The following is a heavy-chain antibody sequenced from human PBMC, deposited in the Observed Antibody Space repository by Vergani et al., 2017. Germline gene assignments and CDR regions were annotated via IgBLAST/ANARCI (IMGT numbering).Heavy chain of an antibody. CDR1: GFSLNTRGVS. CDR3: VYRKTEFGTTGCFYPFYFYYYMDV. CDR2: IYWNDDQ. D-gene: IGHD1-7*01. Sequence: QITLKESGPTLVKPTQTLTLTCTFSGFSLNTRGVSVAWIRQPPGKALDWLALIYWNDDQHYSPSLNNRVTITKDTSNNQVVLTMTNMDYVDTGTYYCVYRKTEFGTTGCFYPFYFYYYMDVWGKETTVTVSS. J-gene: IGHJ6*03. V-gene: IGHV2-5*04.